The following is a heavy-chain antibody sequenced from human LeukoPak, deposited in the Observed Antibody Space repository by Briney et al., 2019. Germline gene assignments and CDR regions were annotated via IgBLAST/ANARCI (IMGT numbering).Heavy chain of an antibody. Sequence: SETLSLTCTVFGGSISSYYWSWIRQPPGKGLEWIGYIYYSGSTNYNPSLKSRVTISVDTSKNQFSLRLSSVTAADTAVYYCARRQLVRADAFDIWGQGTMVTVSS. V-gene: IGHV4-59*08. J-gene: IGHJ3*02. CDR3: ARRQLVRADAFDI. CDR2: IYYSGST. CDR1: GGSISSYY. D-gene: IGHD6-13*01.